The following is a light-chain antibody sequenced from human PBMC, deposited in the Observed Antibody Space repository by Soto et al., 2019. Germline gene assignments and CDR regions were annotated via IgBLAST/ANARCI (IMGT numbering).Light chain of an antibody. Sequence: DIVMTQSPPTLSVSPGGRVTLSCRASQSVSSNLAWYQQKPGQSPRLLIYGASTRATGVPSRFSGSGSGTGFTLTISSLQSEDVAPYCCQQDDAWPTWTLGQGTKVEIK. CDR3: QQDDAWPTWT. CDR2: GAS. CDR1: QSVSSN. J-gene: IGKJ1*01. V-gene: IGKV3-15*01.